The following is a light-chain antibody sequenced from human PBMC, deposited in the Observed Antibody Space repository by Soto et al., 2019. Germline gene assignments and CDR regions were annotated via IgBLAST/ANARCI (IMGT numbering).Light chain of an antibody. CDR3: QQRSNWPPWT. CDR1: QSVSSY. Sequence: EIVLTQSPATLSLSPGERATLSCRASQSVSSYLAWYQQKPGQAPRLLIYDASNRATGIPARFSGSGSGTDFTLTISSLEPEEVAVYYCQQRSNWPPWTFGQGTKGEIK. J-gene: IGKJ1*01. V-gene: IGKV3-11*01. CDR2: DAS.